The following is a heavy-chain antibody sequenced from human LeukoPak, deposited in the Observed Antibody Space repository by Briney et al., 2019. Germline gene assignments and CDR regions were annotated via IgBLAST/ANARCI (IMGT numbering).Heavy chain of an antibody. J-gene: IGHJ6*04. Sequence: PSETLSLTCTVSGGSISSGSYYWSWIRQPAGKGLEWIGRIYTSGSTNYNPSLKSRVTISVDTSKNQFSLKLSSVTAADTALYYCARDDRYGDFHLVWGKGTTVTVSS. CDR3: ARDDRYGDFHLV. D-gene: IGHD4-17*01. V-gene: IGHV4-61*02. CDR1: GGSISSGSYY. CDR2: IYTSGST.